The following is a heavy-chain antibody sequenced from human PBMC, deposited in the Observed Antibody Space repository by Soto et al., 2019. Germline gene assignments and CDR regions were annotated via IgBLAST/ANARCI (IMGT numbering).Heavy chain of an antibody. D-gene: IGHD3-22*01. V-gene: IGHV3-11*04. J-gene: IGHJ4*02. CDR3: ARGPSPAYYYDSSGFDY. CDR1: GFTFSDYY. CDR2: ISSSGSTI. Sequence: PGGSLRLSCAASGFTFSDYYMSWIRQAPGKGLEWVSYISSSGSTIYYADSVKGRFTISRDNSKNTLYLQMNSLRAEDTAVYYCARGPSPAYYYDSSGFDYWGQGTLVTVSS.